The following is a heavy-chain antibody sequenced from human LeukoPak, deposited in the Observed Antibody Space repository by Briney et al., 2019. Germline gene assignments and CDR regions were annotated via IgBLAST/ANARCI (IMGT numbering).Heavy chain of an antibody. V-gene: IGHV4-59*11. CDR3: ATIKSGYPFGYFDF. CDR1: GVSITTHY. Sequence: SETLSLTCTVSGVSITTHYWSWLRKPPGKELEWFAYMTDSETTKNNPSLKSRITLSADTSKNQFSLSLSSVTEADTAVYFCATIKSGYPFGYFDFWGQGILVTVSS. CDR2: MTDSETT. J-gene: IGHJ4*02. D-gene: IGHD5-18*01.